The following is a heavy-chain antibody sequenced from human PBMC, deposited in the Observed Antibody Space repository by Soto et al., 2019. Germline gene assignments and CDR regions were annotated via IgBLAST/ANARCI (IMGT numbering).Heavy chain of an antibody. Sequence: PGGSLRLSCAASGFTFSSYAMHWVRQAPGKGLEWVAVISYDGSNKYYADSVKGRFTISRDNSKNTLYLQMNSLRAEDTAVYYCARDPIPYYYDSSGYYVGFYFDYWGQGTLVTVSS. CDR1: GFTFSSYA. V-gene: IGHV3-30-3*01. CDR2: ISYDGSNK. CDR3: ARDPIPYYYDSSGYYVGFYFDY. J-gene: IGHJ4*02. D-gene: IGHD3-22*01.